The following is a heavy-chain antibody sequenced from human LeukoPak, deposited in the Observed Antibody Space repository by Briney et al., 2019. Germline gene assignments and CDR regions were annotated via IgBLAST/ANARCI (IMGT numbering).Heavy chain of an antibody. CDR3: ASDSHSSSWYAY. J-gene: IGHJ4*02. D-gene: IGHD6-13*01. Sequence: KPGGSLRLSCAASGFTFSAYAMNWVRQAPGKGLEWVSSISSSSSYVYYADSVKGRFTISRDNAKNSLYLQMSSLRAEDTAVYYCASDSHSSSWYAYWGQGTLVTVSS. CDR2: ISSSSSYV. V-gene: IGHV3-21*01. CDR1: GFTFSAYA.